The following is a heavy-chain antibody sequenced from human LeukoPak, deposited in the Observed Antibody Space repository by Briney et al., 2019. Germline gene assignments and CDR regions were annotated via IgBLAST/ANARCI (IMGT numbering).Heavy chain of an antibody. CDR3: AREAQDYDVFDY. V-gene: IGHV1-2*02. CDR2: INPDTGGT. Sequence: ASVKVSCKASGYTFSGFYIHWVRQAPGQGLEWMGWINPDTGGTYYAQKFQGRVTMARDTSISTASMELNRLLSDDTAVYYCAREAQDYDVFDYWGQGTLVTVSS. J-gene: IGHJ4*02. CDR1: GYTFSGFY. D-gene: IGHD3-22*01.